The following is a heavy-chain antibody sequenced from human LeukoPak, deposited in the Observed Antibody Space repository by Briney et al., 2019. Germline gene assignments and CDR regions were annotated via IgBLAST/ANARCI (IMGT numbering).Heavy chain of an antibody. CDR2: IYYSGNT. CDR1: GGSIRSDNYY. Sequence: ASESLSLTCTVSGGSIRSDNYYWGWIRQPPGKGLEWIGSIYYSGNTYYNASMKNRGTISVDTSKNRLSLKVRCVTAADTAVYYCARAVGGGWPPIDWFDPWGQGTLVTVSS. CDR3: ARAVGGGWPPIDWFDP. V-gene: IGHV4-39*07. J-gene: IGHJ5*02. D-gene: IGHD6-19*01.